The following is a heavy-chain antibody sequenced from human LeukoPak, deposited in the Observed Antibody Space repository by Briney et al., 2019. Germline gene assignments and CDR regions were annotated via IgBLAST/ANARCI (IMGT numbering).Heavy chain of an antibody. CDR2: INPNSGGT. J-gene: IGHJ5*02. V-gene: IGHV1-2*02. Sequence: GASVKVFCKASGYTFTGYYMHWVRQAPGQGLEWMGWINPNSGGTNYAQKFQGRVTMTRDTSISTAYMELSRLRSDDTAVYYCASVLLSGSIVGATPLDWFDPWGQGTLVTVSS. CDR3: ASVLLSGSIVGATPLDWFDP. CDR1: GYTFTGYY. D-gene: IGHD1-26*01.